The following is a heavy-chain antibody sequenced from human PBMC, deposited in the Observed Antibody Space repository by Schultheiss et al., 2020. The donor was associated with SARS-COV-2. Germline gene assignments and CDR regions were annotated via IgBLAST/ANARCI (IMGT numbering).Heavy chain of an antibody. CDR3: ARGGYYDIIDAFDI. V-gene: IGHV4-59*01. CDR2: VRLSGST. Sequence: SETLSLTCAVSGDFFSTYYWSWVRQPPGKGLEWIGYVRLSGSTDYNPSLRSRVTISVDTSKNQFSLRLTSVTAADTAVYYCARGGYYDIIDAFDIWGQGTMVTVSS. J-gene: IGHJ3*02. CDR1: GDFFSTYY. D-gene: IGHD3-22*01.